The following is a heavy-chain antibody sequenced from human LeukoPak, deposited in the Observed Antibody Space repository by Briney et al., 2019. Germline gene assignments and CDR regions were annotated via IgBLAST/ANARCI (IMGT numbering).Heavy chain of an antibody. J-gene: IGHJ4*02. Sequence: GGSLRLSCAASGFTFNIYAMTWVRQAPEKGLECISAISGADPGTFYADSVKGRFTISRDNSRNTLYLQMNSLRAEDSAVYCCAKGQAGSCSGSRCYHSDFWGQGSLVTVSS. CDR3: AKGQAGSCSGSRCYHSDF. D-gene: IGHD2-2*01. V-gene: IGHV3-23*01. CDR2: ISGADPGT. CDR1: GFTFNIYA.